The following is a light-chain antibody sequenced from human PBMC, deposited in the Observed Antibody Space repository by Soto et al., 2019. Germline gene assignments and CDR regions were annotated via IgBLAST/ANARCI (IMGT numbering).Light chain of an antibody. J-gene: IGKJ3*01. CDR3: QQYNNWPRA. V-gene: IGKV3-15*01. CDR2: GAS. CDR1: QSVRSN. Sequence: EIVMTQSPATLSVSPGERATLSCRASQSVRSNLAWYQQKPGQAPRLLIYGASTRATGIPARFSGSGSGTEFILTISSLQFEDFAVYYCQQYNNWPRAFGPGTKVDIK.